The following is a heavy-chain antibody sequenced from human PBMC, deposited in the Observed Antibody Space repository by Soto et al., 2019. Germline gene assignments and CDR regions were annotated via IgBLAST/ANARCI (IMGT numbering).Heavy chain of an antibody. D-gene: IGHD4-17*01. J-gene: IGHJ5*02. CDR3: AKGQPYGDFQWFDP. Sequence: GRSLRLSCAASGFTFSSYAMSWVRQAPGEGLEWVAWISASGGSTYYAETVKGRFTISRDNSKNTLYLQMNSLRAEDTAVYYCAKGQPYGDFQWFDPWGQGTLVTVSS. CDR2: ISASGGST. CDR1: GFTFSSYA. V-gene: IGHV3-23*01.